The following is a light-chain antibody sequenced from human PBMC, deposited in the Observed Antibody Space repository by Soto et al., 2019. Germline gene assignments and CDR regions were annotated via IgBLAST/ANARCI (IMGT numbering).Light chain of an antibody. CDR2: SND. CDR1: SSNIGSNT. CDR3: AAWDDSLHAVV. J-gene: IGLJ2*01. Sequence: QAVVTQPPSASGTPGQRVTISCSGSSSNIGSNTVNWYQQLPGTAPKLLISSNDQRPSGVPDRFSGSKSGTSASLAISGLQSDDESDYYCAAWDDSLHAVVFGGGTQLTVL. V-gene: IGLV1-44*01.